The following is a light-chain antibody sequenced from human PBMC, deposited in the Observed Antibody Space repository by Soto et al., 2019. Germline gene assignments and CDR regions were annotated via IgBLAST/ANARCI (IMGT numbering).Light chain of an antibody. V-gene: IGKV3-20*01. CDR1: ESISNNY. Sequence: EIVLTQSPDTLSLSPGEEATLSCTPSESISNNYLAWYQQKAGQAPRLLIYGASGRATGIPDRFSGSGSGTDFTLTISRLEPEDFAVYYCQQYGTSPTWTFGQGTNVEVK. CDR2: GAS. CDR3: QQYGTSPTWT. J-gene: IGKJ1*01.